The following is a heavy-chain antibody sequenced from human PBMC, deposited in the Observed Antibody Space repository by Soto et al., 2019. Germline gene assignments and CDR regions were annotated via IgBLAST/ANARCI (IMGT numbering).Heavy chain of an antibody. CDR3: ARSPPSSSYGGSGTFDY. Sequence: QLQLQESGPGLVRPSGTLSLTCAVSGGFTSTNNWWSWVRQPPGKGLEWIGDAYHSGSTEYNPSLKSRVSISVDKFKNQISLKLTSATAADTAVYYCARSPPSSSYGGSGTFDYWGQGTLVTVSS. V-gene: IGHV4-4*02. D-gene: IGHD2-15*01. J-gene: IGHJ4*02. CDR2: AYHSGST. CDR1: GGFTSTNNW.